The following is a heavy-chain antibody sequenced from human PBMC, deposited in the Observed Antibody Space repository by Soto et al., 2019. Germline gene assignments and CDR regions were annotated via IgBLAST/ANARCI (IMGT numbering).Heavy chain of an antibody. V-gene: IGHV4-39*01. CDR2: IYYSGST. J-gene: IGHJ4*02. D-gene: IGHD6-13*01. CDR3: ARRGIAAAGTDY. CDR1: GGSVSSCSYY. Sequence: PSETLSLTCTVSGGSVSSCSYYWSWIRHPPGKGLEWIGYIYYSGSTYYNPSLKSRVTISGDTSRDQFSLKLSSVTAADTAVYYCARRGIAAAGTDYWGQGTLVTVSS.